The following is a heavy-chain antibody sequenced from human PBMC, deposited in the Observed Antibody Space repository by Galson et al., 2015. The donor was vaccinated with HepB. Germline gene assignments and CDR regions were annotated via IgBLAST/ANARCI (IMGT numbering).Heavy chain of an antibody. CDR3: ARTRGAAAGIFDY. CDR1: GFTFSWYW. D-gene: IGHD6-13*01. Sequence: SLRLSCAASGFTFSWYWMHWVRQVPGKGLVWVARINSDGSYTTYADSVKGRFTISRDNAKNTLYLQMNSPRAEDTALYYCARTRGAAAGIFDYWGHGTLVTVSS. J-gene: IGHJ4*01. V-gene: IGHV3-74*01. CDR2: INSDGSYT.